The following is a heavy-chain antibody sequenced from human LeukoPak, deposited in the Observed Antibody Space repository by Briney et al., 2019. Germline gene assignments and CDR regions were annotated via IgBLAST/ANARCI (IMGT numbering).Heavy chain of an antibody. CDR3: ARRGRVATILDY. CDR2: NKRKTDGGTT. V-gene: IGHV3-15*01. Sequence: GGSLRLSCAASGFTFSNAWMSWVRQAPGKGLEWVGRNKRKTDGGTTDYAAPVKGRFTISRDNAKNSLYLQMNSLRAEDTAVYYCARRGRVATILDYWGQGTLVTVSS. J-gene: IGHJ4*02. D-gene: IGHD5-24*01. CDR1: GFTFSNAW.